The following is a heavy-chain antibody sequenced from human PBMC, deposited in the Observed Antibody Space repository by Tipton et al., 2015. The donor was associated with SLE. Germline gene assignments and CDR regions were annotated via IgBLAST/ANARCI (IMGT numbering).Heavy chain of an antibody. CDR2: IKHDGYEK. J-gene: IGHJ4*02. CDR3: ARDVAAAGYDY. D-gene: IGHD6-13*01. V-gene: IGHV3-7*01. CDR1: GFTFSSYW. Sequence: SLRLSCAASGFTFSSYWMTWVRQAPGKGLEWVANIKHDGYEKYYVDSVKGRFTISRDNAKNSLYLQMNSLRAEDTAVYYCARDVAAAGYDYWGQGTLVTVSS.